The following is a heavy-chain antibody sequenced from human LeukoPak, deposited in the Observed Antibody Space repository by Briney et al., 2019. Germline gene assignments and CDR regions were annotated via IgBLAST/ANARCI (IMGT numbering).Heavy chain of an antibody. Sequence: KPGASVKVSCKASGYTFTSYGISWVRQAPGQGLEWMGWISAYNGNTNYAQKLQGRVTLTTDTSTSTAYMELRGLRSDDTAVYYCARNDYDSSAPIYFQHWGQGTLVTVSS. CDR1: GYTFTSYG. V-gene: IGHV1-18*01. CDR3: ARNDYDSSAPIYFQH. CDR2: ISAYNGNT. J-gene: IGHJ1*01. D-gene: IGHD3-22*01.